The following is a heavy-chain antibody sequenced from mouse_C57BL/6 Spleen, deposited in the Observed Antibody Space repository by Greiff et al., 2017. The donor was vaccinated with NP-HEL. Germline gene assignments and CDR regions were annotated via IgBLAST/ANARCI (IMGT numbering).Heavy chain of an antibody. CDR1: GYTFTSYW. J-gene: IGHJ4*01. CDR3: ARCYYGSSPYYYALDY. Sequence: VQLQQSGAELVKPGASVKMSCKASGYTFTSYWITWVKQRPGQGLEWIGDIYPGSGSTNYNEKFKSKATLTVDISSSTAYMQLSSLTSEDSAVYYCARCYYGSSPYYYALDYWGQGTSVTVSS. D-gene: IGHD1-1*01. V-gene: IGHV1-55*01. CDR2: IYPGSGST.